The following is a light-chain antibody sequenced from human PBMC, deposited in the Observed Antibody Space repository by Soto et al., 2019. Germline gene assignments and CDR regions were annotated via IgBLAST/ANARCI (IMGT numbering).Light chain of an antibody. CDR1: SSDVGGYNY. CDR3: SSYGGSNNVV. V-gene: IGLV2-8*01. CDR2: EVT. J-gene: IGLJ3*02. Sequence: QSALTQPPSASGSPGQSVTISCTGTSSDVGGYNYVSWYQQHPGKAPKLVIYEVTKRPSGVPDRFSGSESGNTASLTVSGLQAEDEADFYCSSYGGSNNVVFGGGTKLTVL.